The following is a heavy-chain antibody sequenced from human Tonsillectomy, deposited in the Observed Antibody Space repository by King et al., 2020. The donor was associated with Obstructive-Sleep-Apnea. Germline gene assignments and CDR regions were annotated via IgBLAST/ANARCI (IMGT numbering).Heavy chain of an antibody. D-gene: IGHD2-8*01. J-gene: IGHJ4*02. CDR2: IDPTDSYT. Sequence: QLVQSGAEVKKPGESLRISCKGSGYSFTSYWISWVRQMPGKGLEWMGRIDPTDSYTNYSPSFQGHVIISADKSISTAYLQWSSLKASDTAMYYCARLSHMVYTSDYFPFDYWGQGTLVTVSS. CDR1: GYSFTSYW. CDR3: ARLSHMVYTSDYFPFDY. V-gene: IGHV5-10-1*03.